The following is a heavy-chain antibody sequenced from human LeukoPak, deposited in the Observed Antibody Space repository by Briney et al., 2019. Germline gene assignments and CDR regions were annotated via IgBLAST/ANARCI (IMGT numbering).Heavy chain of an antibody. J-gene: IGHJ4*02. CDR1: GFTFSSYG. CDR2: ISGSGGGT. CDR3: ARDLMGIAYRGAFYY. V-gene: IGHV3-23*01. Sequence: GGSLRLSCAASGFTFSSYGMSWVRQAPGKGLEWVSAISGSGGGTFYADSVKGRFTISRDNSKNTLYLQMNSLRAEDTAVYYCARDLMGIAYRGAFYYWGQGTLVTVSS. D-gene: IGHD6-13*01.